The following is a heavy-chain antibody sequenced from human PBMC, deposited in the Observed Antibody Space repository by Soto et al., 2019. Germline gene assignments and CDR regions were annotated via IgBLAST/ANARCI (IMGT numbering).Heavy chain of an antibody. V-gene: IGHV3-30*04. CDR1: GFTFSSYA. J-gene: IGHJ4*02. D-gene: IGHD3-22*01. Sequence: QVQLVESGGGVVQPGRSLRLSCAASGFTFSSYAMHWVRQAPGKGLEWVAVISYDGSNKYYADSVKGRFTISRDNSKNLLYLQMNSLRTEDTAVHYCARDGNHYDSSGPCFDYWGQGTLVTVSS. CDR3: ARDGNHYDSSGPCFDY. CDR2: ISYDGSNK.